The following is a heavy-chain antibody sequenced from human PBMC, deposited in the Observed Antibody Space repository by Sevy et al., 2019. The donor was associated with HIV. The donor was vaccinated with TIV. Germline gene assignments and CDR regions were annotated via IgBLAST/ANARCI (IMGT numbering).Heavy chain of an antibody. Sequence: SETLSLTCTVSGGSITSLYWNWIRQAPGKGLEWVANICYNGHINYTPSLKSRVTLSLDTSKNKFSLRLSSVTAADTAMYYCAGENAWGRGYSWGQGTLVTVSS. CDR3: AGENAWGRGYS. CDR1: GGSITSLY. J-gene: IGHJ4*02. V-gene: IGHV4-59*08. D-gene: IGHD1-26*01. CDR2: ICYNGHI.